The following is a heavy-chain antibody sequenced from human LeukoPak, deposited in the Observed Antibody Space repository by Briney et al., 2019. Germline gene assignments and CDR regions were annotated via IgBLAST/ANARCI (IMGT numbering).Heavy chain of an antibody. CDR1: GGSFSGYS. V-gene: IGHV4-34*01. CDR2: INHSGST. Sequence: SETLSLTRAVYGGSFSGYSWTWIRQPPGQGLEWIGEINHSGSTNYNPSLKSRVTISVDTSKNQFSLKLTSVTAADTAVYYCARGAPGYWGQGTLVTVSS. CDR3: ARGAPGY. J-gene: IGHJ4*02.